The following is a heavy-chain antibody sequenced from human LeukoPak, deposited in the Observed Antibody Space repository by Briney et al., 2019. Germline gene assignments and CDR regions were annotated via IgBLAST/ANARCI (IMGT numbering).Heavy chain of an antibody. CDR1: GFTFNSYS. CDR2: ISSSSRFI. D-gene: IGHD3-10*02. CDR3: AELGITMIGGV. Sequence: GGSLRLSCAASGFTFNSYSMNWFRQAPGKGLEWVSSISSSSRFIYYGDSVKGRFTISRDYTKNSLYLQMNTLGAEDTAVYYCAELGITMIGGVWGKGTTVTISS. V-gene: IGHV3-21*01. J-gene: IGHJ6*04.